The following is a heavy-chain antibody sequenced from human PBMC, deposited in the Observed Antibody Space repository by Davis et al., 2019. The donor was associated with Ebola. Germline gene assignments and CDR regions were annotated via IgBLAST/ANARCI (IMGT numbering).Heavy chain of an antibody. CDR1: GASISTSSFY. J-gene: IGHJ5*02. Sequence: SETLSLTCTVSGASISTSSFYWAWIRQPPRKGLEWIGSIYYSGITYYNPSLKSRVTISVDTSKNQFSLKLRSVTAADTAVYYCARQGWSGYSLRHWLDPWGRGTLVTVSS. V-gene: IGHV4-39*01. D-gene: IGHD3-3*01. CDR3: ARQGWSGYSLRHWLDP. CDR2: IYYSGIT.